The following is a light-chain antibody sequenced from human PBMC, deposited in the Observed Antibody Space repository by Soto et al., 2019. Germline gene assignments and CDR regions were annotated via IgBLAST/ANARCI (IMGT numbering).Light chain of an antibody. J-gene: IGKJ4*01. Sequence: DIPMTQSPSSVSVSIGDRVTICCRASQSIYKWLVWYQQKPGKAPKLLIYAASSLQSGVPSRFSGSGYGTDFTLTISSLQPEDFATYYCQQADSFPLSFGGGTKVEI. CDR2: AAS. CDR1: QSIYKW. V-gene: IGKV1-12*01. CDR3: QQADSFPLS.